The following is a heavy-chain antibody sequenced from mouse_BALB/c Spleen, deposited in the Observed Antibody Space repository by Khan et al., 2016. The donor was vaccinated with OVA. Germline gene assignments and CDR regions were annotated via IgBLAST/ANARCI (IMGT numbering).Heavy chain of an antibody. D-gene: IGHD1-1*01. CDR3: ASAVTITTVVATDFDY. J-gene: IGHJ2*01. Sequence: VQLKQSGPGLVKPSQSLSLTCTVTGYSITSDYAWNWIRQFPGNKLEWMGYISYSGRTSYNPSLKSRISITRDTSKNQFFLQLNSVTTEDTATYSWASAVTITTVVATDFDYWGQGTTPTVSS. CDR1: GYSITSDYA. V-gene: IGHV3-2*02. CDR2: ISYSGRT.